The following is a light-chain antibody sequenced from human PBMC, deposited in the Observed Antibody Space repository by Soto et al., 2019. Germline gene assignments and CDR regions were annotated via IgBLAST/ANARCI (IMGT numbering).Light chain of an antibody. Sequence: EIVMTQSPATLSLSPGERATLSCRASQTVSSNLAWYQQKPGQAPRLLIHGASTRATGVPARFSGSGSGTECTLTISSLQSEDFAVYYCQQYHNWPPQYTFGQGTKLQIK. CDR2: GAS. CDR1: QTVSSN. J-gene: IGKJ2*01. V-gene: IGKV3-15*01. CDR3: QQYHNWPPQYT.